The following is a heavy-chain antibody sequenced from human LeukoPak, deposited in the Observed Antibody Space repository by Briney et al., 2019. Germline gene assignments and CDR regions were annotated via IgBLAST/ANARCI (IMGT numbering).Heavy chain of an antibody. D-gene: IGHD1-14*01. V-gene: IGHV4-39*07. CDR3: VRLEKYTSTGPTDP. CDR1: GGSISSSSYY. Sequence: PSETLSLTCTVSGGSISSSSYYWGWIRQPPGKGLEWIGSIYYSGSTYYNPSLKSRVTISVDTSKNQFSLKLSSVTAADTAVYYCVRLEKYTSTGPTDPWGQGTLVTVSS. CDR2: IYYSGST. J-gene: IGHJ5*02.